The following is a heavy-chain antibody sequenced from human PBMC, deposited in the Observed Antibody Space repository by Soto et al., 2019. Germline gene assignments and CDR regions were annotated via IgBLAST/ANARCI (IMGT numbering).Heavy chain of an antibody. Sequence: SETLSLTCAVYGGSFSGYYWSWIRQPPGKGLEWIGEINHSGSTNYNPSLKSRVTISVDTSKNQFSLKLSSVTAADTAVYYCARRGLLQLERSSRTALRGMDVWGQGTTVTVSS. CDR2: INHSGST. J-gene: IGHJ6*02. D-gene: IGHD1-1*01. CDR3: ARRGLLQLERSSRTALRGMDV. CDR1: GGSFSGYY. V-gene: IGHV4-34*01.